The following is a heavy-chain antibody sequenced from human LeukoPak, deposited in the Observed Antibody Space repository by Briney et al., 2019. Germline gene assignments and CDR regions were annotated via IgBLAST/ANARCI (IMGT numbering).Heavy chain of an antibody. CDR2: ISYDGSNK. D-gene: IGHD1-26*01. V-gene: IGHV3-30*04. CDR1: GFTFSSYA. Sequence: GGSLRLSCAASGFTFSSYAMHWVRQAPGKGLEWVAVISYDGSNKYYADSVKGRFTISRDNSKNTLYLQMNSLRAEDTAVYYCARDRYKRELPRCAFDIWGQGTMVTVSS. CDR3: ARDRYKRELPRCAFDI. J-gene: IGHJ3*02.